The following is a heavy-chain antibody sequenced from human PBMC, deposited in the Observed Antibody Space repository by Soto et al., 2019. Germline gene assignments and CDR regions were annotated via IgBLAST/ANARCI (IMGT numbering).Heavy chain of an antibody. J-gene: IGHJ5*02. D-gene: IGHD2-15*01. V-gene: IGHV1-46*03. CDR2: INPSGGST. CDR1: GYTFTSYY. CDR3: ARLGPGSATQYFGLDP. Sequence: ASLKVSCKASGYTFTSYYMHWVRQAPGQGLEWMGIINPSGGSTSYAQKFQGRVTMTRDTSTSTVYMELSSLRSEDTAAYYCARLGPGSATQYFGLDPWGQGTLVTVSS.